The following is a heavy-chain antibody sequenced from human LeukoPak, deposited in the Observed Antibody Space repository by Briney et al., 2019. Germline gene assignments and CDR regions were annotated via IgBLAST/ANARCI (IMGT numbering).Heavy chain of an antibody. V-gene: IGHV3-23*01. Sequence: GGSLRLSCAASGFTFSSYAMSWVRQAPGKGLEWVSAISGSSGSTYYADSVKGRFTISRDNSKNTLYLQMNSLRAEDTAVYYCAKLIDYEYYDFWSDYWGQGTLVTVSS. CDR2: ISGSSGST. J-gene: IGHJ4*02. CDR3: AKLIDYEYYDFWSDY. D-gene: IGHD3-3*01. CDR1: GFTFSSYA.